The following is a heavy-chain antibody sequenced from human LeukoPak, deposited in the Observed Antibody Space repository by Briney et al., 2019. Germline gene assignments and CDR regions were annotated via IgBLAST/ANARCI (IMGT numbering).Heavy chain of an antibody. Sequence: PGGSLRLSCEVSGFPFDEYGMSWVRQPPGKGLEWVSGLNWNGGTTGYADSVKGRFTISRDNAKNSLFLHMTSLRTDDTAVYYCARDLVDYYGSGFDYWGQGTLAIVSS. J-gene: IGHJ4*02. CDR2: LNWNGGTT. CDR1: GFPFDEYG. V-gene: IGHV3-20*04. CDR3: ARDLVDYYGSGFDY. D-gene: IGHD3-10*01.